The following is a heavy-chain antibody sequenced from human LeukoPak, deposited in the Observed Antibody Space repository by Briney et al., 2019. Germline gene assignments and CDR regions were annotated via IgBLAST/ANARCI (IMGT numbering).Heavy chain of an antibody. CDR1: GFTFSSYS. Sequence: NPGGSLRLSCAASGFTFSSYSMNWVRQAPGKGLVWVSSISSSSSSYIYYADSVKGRFTISRDNSKNTLYLQINSLRAEDTAVYYCAKASDRYYARGYFDYWGQGTLVTVSS. CDR2: ISSSSSSYI. CDR3: AKASDRYYARGYFDY. V-gene: IGHV3-21*04. D-gene: IGHD3-10*02. J-gene: IGHJ4*02.